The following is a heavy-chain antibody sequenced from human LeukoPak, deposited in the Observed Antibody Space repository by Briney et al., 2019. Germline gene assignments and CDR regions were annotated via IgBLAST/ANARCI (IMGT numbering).Heavy chain of an antibody. J-gene: IGHJ4*02. Sequence: NPGGSLRLSCAASGFTFSSYSMNWVRQAPGKGLEWVGRIKSKTDGGTTDYAAPVKGRFTISRDDSKNTLYLQMNSLKTEDTAVYYCTTLGSGSWAFDYWGQGTLVTVSS. CDR1: GFTFSSYS. CDR2: IKSKTDGGTT. CDR3: TTLGSGSWAFDY. D-gene: IGHD6-13*01. V-gene: IGHV3-15*07.